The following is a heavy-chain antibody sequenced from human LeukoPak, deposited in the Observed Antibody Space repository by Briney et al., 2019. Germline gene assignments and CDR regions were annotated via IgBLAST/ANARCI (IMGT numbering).Heavy chain of an antibody. V-gene: IGHV3-48*03. CDR3: ARDRNYDGAFDM. D-gene: IGHD3-3*01. CDR1: GFTFSSYE. J-gene: IGHJ3*02. Sequence: GGSLRLSCAASGFTFSSYEMNWVRQAPGKGLEWVSYIRSSGNTIYDADSVKGRFTISRDNAKNSLYLQMNSLGAEDTAVYYCARDRNYDGAFDMWGQGTMVTVSS. CDR2: IRSSGNTI.